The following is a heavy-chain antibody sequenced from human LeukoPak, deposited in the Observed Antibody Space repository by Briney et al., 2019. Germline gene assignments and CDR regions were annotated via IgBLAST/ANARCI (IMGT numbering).Heavy chain of an antibody. J-gene: IGHJ4*02. Sequence: GGSLRLSCAASGFTFSSYAMSWVCQAPGKGLEWVSAISGSGGSTYYADSVKGRFTISRDNSKNTLYLQMNSLRAEDTAVYYCAKDLSYSRSWYFDYWGQGTLVTVSS. CDR1: GFTFSSYA. CDR2: ISGSGGST. D-gene: IGHD2-15*01. CDR3: AKDLSYSRSWYFDY. V-gene: IGHV3-23*01.